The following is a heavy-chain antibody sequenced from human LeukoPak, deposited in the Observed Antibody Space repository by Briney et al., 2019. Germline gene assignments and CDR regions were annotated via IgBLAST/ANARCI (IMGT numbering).Heavy chain of an antibody. CDR1: GGSISSGPYY. J-gene: IGHJ4*02. CDR2: IYSSGST. Sequence: SETLSLTCTVSGGSISSGPYYWTWIRQPAGKGLEWIGRIYSSGSTNYNPSLKSRVTISVDTSKNQFSLKLSSVTAADTAVYYCATGPGAIFGVVMPYYFDYWGQGTLVTVSS. CDR3: ATGPGAIFGVVMPYYFDY. D-gene: IGHD3-3*01. V-gene: IGHV4-61*02.